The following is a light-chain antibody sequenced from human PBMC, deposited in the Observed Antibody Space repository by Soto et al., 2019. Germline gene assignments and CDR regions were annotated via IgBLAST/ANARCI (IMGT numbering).Light chain of an antibody. V-gene: IGLV2-14*01. CDR2: DVS. J-gene: IGLJ1*01. CDR1: SSDVGGYNS. CDR3: SSWTSSSSYV. Sequence: QSALTQPASVSGSPGQSIAISCTGTSSDVGGYNSVSWYQQYPGKAPKLMIHDVSNRPSGVSDRFSGSKSGNTASLTISGRQAEDEADYYCSSWTSSSSYVVGSGTKVTVL.